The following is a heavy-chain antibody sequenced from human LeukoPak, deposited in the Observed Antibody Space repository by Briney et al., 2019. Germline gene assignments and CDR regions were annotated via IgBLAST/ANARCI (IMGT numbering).Heavy chain of an antibody. V-gene: IGHV3-30*02. CDR2: IRYDGSSK. CDR3: AKVPRRYCSSTSCWGYYYYMDV. J-gene: IGHJ6*03. Sequence: PGGSLRLSCAASGFTFSSYGMHWVRQAPGKGLEWVAFIRYDGSSKYYADSVKGRFTISRDNSKNTLYLQMNSLRAEDTAVYYCAKVPRRYCSSTSCWGYYYYMDVWGKGTTVTVSS. D-gene: IGHD2-2*01. CDR1: GFTFSSYG.